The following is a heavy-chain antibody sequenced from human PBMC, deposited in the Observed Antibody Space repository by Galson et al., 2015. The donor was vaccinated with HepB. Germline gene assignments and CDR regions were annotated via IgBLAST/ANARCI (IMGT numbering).Heavy chain of an antibody. CDR1: GFTFSSYS. D-gene: IGHD6-13*01. CDR2: ISSSSSYI. Sequence: SLRLSCAASGFTFSSYSMNWVRQAPGKGLEWVSSISSSSSYIYYADSVKGRFTISRDNAKNSLYLQMNSLRAEDTAVYYCARDSLAAAVFYYYYGMDVWGQGTTVTVSS. J-gene: IGHJ6*02. V-gene: IGHV3-21*01. CDR3: ARDSLAAAVFYYYYGMDV.